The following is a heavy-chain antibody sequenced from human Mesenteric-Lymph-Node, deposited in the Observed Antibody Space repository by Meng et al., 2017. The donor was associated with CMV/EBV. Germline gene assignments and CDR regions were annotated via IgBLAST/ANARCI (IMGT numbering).Heavy chain of an antibody. D-gene: IGHD2-2*01. CDR2: INPNSGGT. CDR3: ARDYGELCTSCYRNPPLYFDY. V-gene: IGHV1-2*02. J-gene: IGHJ4*02. Sequence: ASVKVSCKASGYTFTGYYMHWVRQAPGQGLEWMGWINPNSGGTNYAQKFQGRVTMTRDTSISTAYMELSSLRSEDTAVYYCARDYGELCTSCYRNPPLYFDYWGQGTLVTVSS. CDR1: GYTFTGYY.